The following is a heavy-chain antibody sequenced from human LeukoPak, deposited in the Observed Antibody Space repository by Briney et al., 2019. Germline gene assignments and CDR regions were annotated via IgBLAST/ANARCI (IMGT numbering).Heavy chain of an antibody. J-gene: IGHJ3*02. V-gene: IGHV1-69*04. Sequence: GASVKVSCKASGGTFSSYAISWVRQAPGQGLEWMGKIIPILGIANYAQKSQGRVTITADKSTRTANMELSSLRSEDTAVYYCARDLRYCSSTSCYEGTNDAFDIWGQGTMVTVSS. D-gene: IGHD2-2*01. CDR3: ARDLRYCSSTSCYEGTNDAFDI. CDR2: IIPILGIA. CDR1: GGTFSSYA.